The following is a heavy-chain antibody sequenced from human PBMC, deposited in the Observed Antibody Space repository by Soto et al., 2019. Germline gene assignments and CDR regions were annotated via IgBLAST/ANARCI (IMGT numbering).Heavy chain of an antibody. Sequence: SVTLSVTCPVSGGSISSGYYYSSRISQPPGKGLEWIGYIYYSGSTYYNPSLKSRVTISVDTSKNQFSLKLSSVTAADTAVYYCARDRQVPAAQGMYYYYYGMDVWGQGTTVTVSS. CDR3: ARDRQVPAAQGMYYYYYGMDV. D-gene: IGHD2-2*01. CDR2: IYYSGST. CDR1: GGSISSGYYY. J-gene: IGHJ6*02. V-gene: IGHV4-30-4*01.